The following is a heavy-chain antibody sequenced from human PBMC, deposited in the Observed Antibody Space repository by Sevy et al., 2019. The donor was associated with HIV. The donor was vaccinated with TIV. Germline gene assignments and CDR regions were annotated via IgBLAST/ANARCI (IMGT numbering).Heavy chain of an antibody. CDR3: ARRGIAGSTDYFDY. Sequence: SETLSLTCFVSGGSISSNSYYWVWIRQPPGRELEWIGTIHYGGSTYYNPSLESRVTLSVDTSKNHFSLKLSSLTAADEALYYCARRGIAGSTDYFDYWGQGTLVTVSS. CDR1: GGSISSNSYY. J-gene: IGHJ4*02. V-gene: IGHV4-39*02. D-gene: IGHD1-20*01. CDR2: IHYGGST.